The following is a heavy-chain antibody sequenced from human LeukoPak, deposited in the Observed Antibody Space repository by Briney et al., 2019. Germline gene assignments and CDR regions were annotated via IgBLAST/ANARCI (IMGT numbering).Heavy chain of an antibody. Sequence: SETLSLTCTVSGGSISSSSYYWGWIRQPPGKGLEWIGSIYYSGSTYYNPSLKSRVTISVDTSKNQFSLKVTSVTAADTAVYYCARGRPINSAIPEIWGQGTLVIVSS. CDR3: ARGRPINSAIPEI. V-gene: IGHV4-39*07. J-gene: IGHJ4*02. CDR2: IYYSGST. D-gene: IGHD1-1*01. CDR1: GGSISSSSYY.